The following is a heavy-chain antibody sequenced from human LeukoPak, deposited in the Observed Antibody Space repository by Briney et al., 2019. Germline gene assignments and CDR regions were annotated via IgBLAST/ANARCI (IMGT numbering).Heavy chain of an antibody. D-gene: IGHD3-3*01. J-gene: IGHJ3*02. CDR2: IIPIFGTA. CDR1: GCTFSSYA. Sequence: SVKVSCKASGCTFSSYAISWVRQAPGQGLEWMGGIIPIFGTANYAQKFQGRVTITTDESTSTAYMELSSLRSEDTAVYYCARGAIFGVVITGNAFGIWGQGTMVTVSS. V-gene: IGHV1-69*05. CDR3: ARGAIFGVVITGNAFGI.